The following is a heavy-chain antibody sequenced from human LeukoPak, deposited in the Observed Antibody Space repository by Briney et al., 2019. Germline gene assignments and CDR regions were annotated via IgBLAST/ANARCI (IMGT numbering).Heavy chain of an antibody. J-gene: IGHJ6*02. D-gene: IGHD4-17*01. Sequence: DSVKGRFTISRDNSKNTLYLQMNSLKTEDTAVCYCARGGYGDYADGMDVWGQGTTVTVSS. V-gene: IGHV3-30*01. CDR3: ARGGYGDYADGMDV.